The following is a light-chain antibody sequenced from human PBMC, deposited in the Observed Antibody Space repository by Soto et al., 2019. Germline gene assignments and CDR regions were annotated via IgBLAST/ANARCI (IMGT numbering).Light chain of an antibody. Sequence: DIAMSQSPLYLPVPAGASSSSSGRSSQSLLHSNGYNYLDWYMTTPGQSPQLLIYLGSNRASGVPDRFSGSGSGTDFTLKISRVEAEDVGIYYGMQTLQTPGTFGQGTRLEIK. CDR2: LGS. V-gene: IGKV2-28*01. CDR1: QSLLHSNGYNY. CDR3: MQTLQTPGT. J-gene: IGKJ5*01.